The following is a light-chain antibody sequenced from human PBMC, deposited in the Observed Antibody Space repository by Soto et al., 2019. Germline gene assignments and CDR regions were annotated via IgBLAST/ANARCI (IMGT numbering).Light chain of an antibody. CDR3: SSYTSSSTVV. CDR1: SSDVGGYNY. CDR2: EVS. Sequence: QSALTQPASVSGSPGQSITISCTGTSSDVGGYNYVSWYQQHPGKAPKRMIYEVSYRPSGVSNRFSGSKSGNTASLTISGLQAEDEADYYCSSYTSSSTVVFGGGTKLTVL. J-gene: IGLJ2*01. V-gene: IGLV2-14*01.